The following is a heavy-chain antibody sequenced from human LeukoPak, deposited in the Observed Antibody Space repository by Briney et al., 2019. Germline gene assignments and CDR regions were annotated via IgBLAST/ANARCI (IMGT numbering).Heavy chain of an antibody. Sequence: GESLKISCKGSEYSFTSYWIGWVRQMPGKGLEWMGIIYPGDSDTRYSPSFQGQVTISADKSISTAYLQWSSLKASDTAMYYCARHSHYDFWSGSVTPFDYWGQGTLVTVSS. D-gene: IGHD3-3*01. CDR3: ARHSHYDFWSGSVTPFDY. J-gene: IGHJ4*02. V-gene: IGHV5-51*01. CDR2: IYPGDSDT. CDR1: EYSFTSYW.